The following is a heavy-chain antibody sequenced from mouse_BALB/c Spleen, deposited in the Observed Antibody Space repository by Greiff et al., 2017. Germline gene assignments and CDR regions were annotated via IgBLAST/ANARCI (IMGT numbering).Heavy chain of an antibody. CDR2: IDPANGNT. V-gene: IGHV14-3*02. Sequence: EVQLQQSGAGLVKPGASVKLSCTASGFNIKDTYMHWVKQRPEQGLEWIGRIDPANGNTKYDPKFQGKATITADTSSNTAYLQLSSLTSEDTAVYYCAYYYYGSSYFDYWGQGTTLTVSS. CDR3: AYYYYGSSYFDY. CDR1: GFNIKDTY. D-gene: IGHD1-1*01. J-gene: IGHJ2*01.